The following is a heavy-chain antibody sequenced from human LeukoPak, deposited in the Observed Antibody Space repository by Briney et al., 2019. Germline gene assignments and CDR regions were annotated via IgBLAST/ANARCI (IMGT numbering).Heavy chain of an antibody. Sequence: NPGGSLRLSCAASGFTFSGYYWSWIRQPPGKGLEWIGEINHSGSTNYNPSLKSRVTISVDTSKNQFSLKLSSVTAADTAVYYCARGRQRCSGGSCYSNYYYGMDVWGKGTTVTVSS. J-gene: IGHJ6*04. D-gene: IGHD2-15*01. CDR1: GFTFSGYY. CDR2: INHSGST. V-gene: IGHV4-34*01. CDR3: ARGRQRCSGGSCYSNYYYGMDV.